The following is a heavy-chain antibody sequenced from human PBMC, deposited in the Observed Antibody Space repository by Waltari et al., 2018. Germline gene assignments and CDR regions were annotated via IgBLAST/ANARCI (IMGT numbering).Heavy chain of an antibody. J-gene: IGHJ6*02. V-gene: IGHV3-33*01. D-gene: IGHD5-18*01. CDR2: IWYDGSNK. CDR1: GYTFTSYY. Sequence: VQLVQSGAEVKKPGASVKVSCKASGYTFTSYYMHWVRQAPGKGLEWVAVIWYDGSNKYYADSVKGRFTISRDKSKNTLYLQMNSLRAEDTAVYYCASDIGGGTAMVEGYGMDVWGQGTTVTVSS. CDR3: ASDIGGGTAMVEGYGMDV.